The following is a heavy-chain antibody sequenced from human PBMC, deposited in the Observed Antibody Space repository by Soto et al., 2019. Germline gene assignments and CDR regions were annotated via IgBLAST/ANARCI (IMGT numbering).Heavy chain of an antibody. CDR3: AISQLPQFFDY. V-gene: IGHV5-51*01. CDR1: AYNLTSYR. CDR2: IYPGDSDT. D-gene: IGHD2-2*01. Sequence: GAVPKVPCQGSAYNLTSYRNPWVRQMPGKGLEWMGIIYPGDSDTRYSPSFQGQVTISADKSISTAYLQWSSLKASDTAMYYCAISQLPQFFDYWGQGTLVTVSS. J-gene: IGHJ4*02.